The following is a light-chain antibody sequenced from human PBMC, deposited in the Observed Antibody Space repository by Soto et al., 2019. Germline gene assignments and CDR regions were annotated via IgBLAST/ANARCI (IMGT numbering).Light chain of an antibody. CDR3: SSYTSSRTLDV. V-gene: IGLV2-14*01. J-gene: IGLJ1*01. Sequence: QSALTQPASVSGSPGQSITISCTGTSSDVGGYNYVSWYQQHPGKAPKLMIYDVSNRPSGVSNRFSGSKSGNTASLTISGLQDDDEADDYCSSYTSSRTLDVFGTGTKVTVL. CDR2: DVS. CDR1: SSDVGGYNY.